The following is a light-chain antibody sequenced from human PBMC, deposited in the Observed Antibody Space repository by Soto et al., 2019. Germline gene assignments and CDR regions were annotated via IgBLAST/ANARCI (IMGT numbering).Light chain of an antibody. CDR1: QSVNSK. CDR2: GAS. Sequence: IVMTQSPATLSVSPGERATLSCRASQSVNSKLAWYQQKPGRAPRLLIYGASTRATGIPVRFTGSGSGTEFTLTISSLQSEDFAVYYCQHYNNWPPWTFGRGTKVDIK. V-gene: IGKV3-15*01. CDR3: QHYNNWPPWT. J-gene: IGKJ1*01.